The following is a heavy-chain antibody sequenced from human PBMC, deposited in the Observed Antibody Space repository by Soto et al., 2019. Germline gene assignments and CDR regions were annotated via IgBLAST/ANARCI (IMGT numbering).Heavy chain of an antibody. D-gene: IGHD3-3*01. CDR1: GGSISSGDYY. J-gene: IGHJ4*02. Sequence: SETLSLTCTVSGGSISSGDYYWSWIRQPPGKGLEWIGYIYYSGSTYYNPYLKRRVTISVDTSKNQFSLKLSSVTAADTAVYYSARGNYDLWSGYPTPTRRYFDYWGQGTLVTVSS. CDR3: ARGNYDLWSGYPTPTRRYFDY. V-gene: IGHV4-30-4*01. CDR2: IYYSGST.